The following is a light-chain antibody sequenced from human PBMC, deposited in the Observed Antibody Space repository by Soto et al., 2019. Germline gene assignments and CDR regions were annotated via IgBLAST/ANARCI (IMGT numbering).Light chain of an antibody. Sequence: EIVLTQSPGTLSLSPGERATLSCRASQSVSSSYLAWYQQKPGQAPRLLIYGASSRATGSPDRFSGSGSGTDLTLTLSKLEPEDFAVYYCQQYGSSPGFTFGPGTKVDIK. CDR3: QQYGSSPGFT. V-gene: IGKV3-20*01. CDR1: QSVSSSY. CDR2: GAS. J-gene: IGKJ3*01.